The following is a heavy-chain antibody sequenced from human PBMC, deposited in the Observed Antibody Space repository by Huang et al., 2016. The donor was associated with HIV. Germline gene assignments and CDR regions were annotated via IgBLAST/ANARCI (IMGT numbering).Heavy chain of an antibody. CDR1: GFTFSSYG. CDR2: IQYDGTKK. D-gene: IGHD2-15*01. V-gene: IGHV3-30*02. CDR3: AKVTLGFDY. Sequence: QVQLVESGGGVVQPGGSLRLSLAASGFTFSSYGMHLVCQAPGLGLEWVEFIQYDGTKKYYADSVKGRFNISRDNSKNTVHLQMNNLTVEDTAVYYCAKVTLGFDYWGQGTLVTVSS. J-gene: IGHJ4*02.